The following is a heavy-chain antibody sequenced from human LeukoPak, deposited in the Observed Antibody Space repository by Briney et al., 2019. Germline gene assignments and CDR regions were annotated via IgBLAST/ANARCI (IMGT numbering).Heavy chain of an antibody. V-gene: IGHV4-39*01. CDR3: ARLPPTESSGWGRPFDY. J-gene: IGHJ4*02. Sequence: SETLSLTCTVSGGSISSSSYFWGWIRQPPGKGLEWIGSVYDSGSTYYNPSLKSRVTISVDTSKNQFSLKLSSVTAADTAVFYCARLPPTESSGWGRPFDYWGQGTLVTVSS. CDR2: VYDSGST. CDR1: GGSISSSSYF. D-gene: IGHD6-19*01.